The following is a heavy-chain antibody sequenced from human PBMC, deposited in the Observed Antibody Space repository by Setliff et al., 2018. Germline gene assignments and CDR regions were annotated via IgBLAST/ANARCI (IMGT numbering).Heavy chain of an antibody. CDR1: GYTFTSYG. Sequence: GASVKVSCKASGYTFTSYGISWVRQAPGQGLEWMGWISAYNGNTNYAQKLQGRVTMTTDTYTSTANMELSSLRSEDTAVYYCARESGSPRYMDVWGNGTTVTVSS. D-gene: IGHD3-3*01. CDR2: ISAYNGNT. CDR3: ARESGSPRYMDV. V-gene: IGHV1-18*01. J-gene: IGHJ6*03.